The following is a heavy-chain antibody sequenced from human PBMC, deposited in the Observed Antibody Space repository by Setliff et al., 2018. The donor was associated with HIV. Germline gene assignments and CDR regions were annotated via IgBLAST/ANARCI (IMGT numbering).Heavy chain of an antibody. CDR3: ARVSKTYWYSIPRDYYHHMDV. J-gene: IGHJ6*03. V-gene: IGHV4-34*01. Sequence: SETLSLTCAVYGGSFSGYYWSWIRQPPGKGLEWIGEINHSGSPNYNPSLKSRVTISVDTSKNQFSLKLSSVTAADTAVYYCARVSKTYWYSIPRDYYHHMDVWGKGTTVTVSS. CDR1: GGSFSGYY. CDR2: INHSGSP. D-gene: IGHD2-8*02.